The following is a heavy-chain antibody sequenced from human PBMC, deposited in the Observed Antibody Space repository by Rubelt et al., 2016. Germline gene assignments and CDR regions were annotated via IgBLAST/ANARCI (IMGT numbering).Heavy chain of an antibody. Sequence: QVQLVQSGSELKKPGASVKVSCKASGYTFTSYAMNWVRQAPGQGLEWMGWINPNSGGTNYAQKLQGRVTMTRDTSISTAYMGLSRLRSDDTAVYYCARADYYDSSGYHNWFDPWGQGTLVTVSS. V-gene: IGHV1-2*02. CDR1: GYTFTSYA. J-gene: IGHJ5*02. CDR2: INPNSGGT. D-gene: IGHD3-22*01. CDR3: ARADYYDSSGYHNWFDP.